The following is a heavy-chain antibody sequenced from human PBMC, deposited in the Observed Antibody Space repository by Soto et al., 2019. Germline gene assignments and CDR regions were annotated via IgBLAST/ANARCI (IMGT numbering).Heavy chain of an antibody. J-gene: IGHJ4*02. Sequence: ASVKVSCKASGYSFTGYNIHWVRQAPGQGLEWIGWINPDSGGTNYAQKFQGRVTTTTDTSISTGYTEVGSLRSDDAAVYYCAREYSSAWFDFWGRGTLVTVSS. CDR2: INPDSGGT. CDR3: AREYSSAWFDF. CDR1: GYSFTGYN. V-gene: IGHV1-2*02. D-gene: IGHD6-19*01.